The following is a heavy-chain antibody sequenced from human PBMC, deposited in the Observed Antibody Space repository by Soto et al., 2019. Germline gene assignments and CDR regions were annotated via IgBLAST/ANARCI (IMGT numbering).Heavy chain of an antibody. J-gene: IGHJ4*02. Sequence: QVQLQESGPGLVEPSQTLSLTCTVSGASISGGDYYWTWIRQPPGKGLEWIGSVYYTGNTYSNPSLESRLSISEGPSNNQFALRLTSVTAPDTAIYYCARATYDSSTYYLDYWGQGTLVTVSS. V-gene: IGHV4-30-4*01. CDR2: VYYTGNT. CDR1: GASISGGDYY. CDR3: ARATYDSSTYYLDY. D-gene: IGHD3-22*01.